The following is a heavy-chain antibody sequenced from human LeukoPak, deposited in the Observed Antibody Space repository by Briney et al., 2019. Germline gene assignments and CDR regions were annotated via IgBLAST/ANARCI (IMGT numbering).Heavy chain of an antibody. CDR3: AKYGGSGWVIDY. J-gene: IGHJ4*02. V-gene: IGHV4-59*08. CDR1: GGSISPNY. D-gene: IGHD6-19*01. Sequence: PSETLSLTCTVSGGSISPNYWSWLRQPPGKGLEWIGYIHYTGTTRYNPSLNGRVTISVDTSKNQFSLKLSSVTAADTAVYFCAKYGGSGWVIDYWGQGTLVTVSS. CDR2: IHYTGTT.